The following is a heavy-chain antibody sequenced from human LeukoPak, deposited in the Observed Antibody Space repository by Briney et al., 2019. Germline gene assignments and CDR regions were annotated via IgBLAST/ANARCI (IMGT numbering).Heavy chain of an antibody. V-gene: IGHV3-21*01. CDR3: ARGPIVVVIKGFDY. J-gene: IGHJ4*02. CDR2: ISSSSYI. CDR1: GFTFSSYV. Sequence: GRSLRLSCAASGFTFSSYVMHWVRQAPGKGLEWVSSISSSSYIYYADSVKGRFTISRDNAKNSLYLQMNSLRAEDTAVYYCARGPIVVVIKGFDYWGQGTLVTVSS. D-gene: IGHD3-22*01.